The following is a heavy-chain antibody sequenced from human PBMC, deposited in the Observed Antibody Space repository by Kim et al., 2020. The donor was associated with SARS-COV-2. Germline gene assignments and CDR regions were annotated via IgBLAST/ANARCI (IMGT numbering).Heavy chain of an antibody. CDR3: ATTHAPHDYMGDGRNNWFDP. D-gene: IGHD4-4*01. J-gene: IGHJ5*02. Sequence: SETLSLTCTVSGGSISSSSYYWGWIRQPPGKGLEWIGSIYYSGSTYYNPSLKSRVTISVDTSKNQFSLKLSSVTAADTAVYYCATTHAPHDYMGDGRNNWFDPWGQGTLVTVSS. V-gene: IGHV4-39*01. CDR1: GGSISSSSYY. CDR2: IYYSGST.